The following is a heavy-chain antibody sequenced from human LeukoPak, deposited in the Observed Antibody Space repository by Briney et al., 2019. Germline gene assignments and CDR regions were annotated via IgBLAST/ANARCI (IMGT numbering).Heavy chain of an antibody. CDR3: AKESGDHFEAFDI. V-gene: IGHV3-30*02. CDR2: IRYDGTNK. D-gene: IGHD1-26*01. Sequence: PGGSLRLSCAASGFTFSTYGMHWVGQAPGKGLEWVAFIRYDGTNKNYVDSVKGRFTISRDNSKNTLYLQMNSLGAEDTAVYYCAKESGDHFEAFDIWGQGTMVTVSS. J-gene: IGHJ3*02. CDR1: GFTFSTYG.